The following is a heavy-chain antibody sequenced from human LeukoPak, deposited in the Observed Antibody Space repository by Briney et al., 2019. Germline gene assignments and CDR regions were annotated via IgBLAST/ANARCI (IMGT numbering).Heavy chain of an antibody. CDR2: IYYSGST. CDR1: GGSISSYY. D-gene: IGHD3-16*02. J-gene: IGHJ4*02. Sequence: KSSETLSLTCTVSGGSISSYYWSWIRQPPGKGLEWIGYIYYSGSTNYNPSLKSRVTMSVDTSKNQFSLRLSSVTAADTAVYYCARRYDYVWGSYRYVPEVYFDYWGQGTLVTVSS. CDR3: ARRYDYVWGSYRYVPEVYFDY. V-gene: IGHV4-59*01.